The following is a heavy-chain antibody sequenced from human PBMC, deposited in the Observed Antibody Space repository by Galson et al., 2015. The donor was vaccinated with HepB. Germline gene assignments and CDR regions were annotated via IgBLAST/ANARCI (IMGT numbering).Heavy chain of an antibody. V-gene: IGHV3-11*06. CDR2: ISSSSTYT. CDR3: ARVADADYGDHSHFDY. CDR1: GLTFSDYY. Sequence: SLRLSCAASGLTFSDYYLSWIRQAPGKGPEWVSYISSSSTYTNYADSVQDRFTISRDNAKKSLYLQINSLRAEDTAVYYCARVADADYGDHSHFDYWGQGTLVTVSS. D-gene: IGHD4-17*01. J-gene: IGHJ4*02.